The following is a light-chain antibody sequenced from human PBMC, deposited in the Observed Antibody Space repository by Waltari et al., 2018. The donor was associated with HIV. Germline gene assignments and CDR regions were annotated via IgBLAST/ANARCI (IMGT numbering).Light chain of an antibody. J-gene: IGLJ1*01. CDR2: EGS. V-gene: IGLV2-23*01. Sequence: QSALTHPAPCPGSPGTPPPIPCTGTSTDFGIYNLVPWYQQHPGKAPKLMIYEGSKRPSGVSNRFSGSKSGNTASLTISGLQAEDEADYYCCSYAGSSHVFGTGTKVTVL. CDR1: STDFGIYNL. CDR3: CSYAGSSHV.